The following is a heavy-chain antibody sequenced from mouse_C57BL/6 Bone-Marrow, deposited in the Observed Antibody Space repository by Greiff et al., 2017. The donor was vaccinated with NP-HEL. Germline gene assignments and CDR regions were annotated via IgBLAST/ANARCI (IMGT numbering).Heavy chain of an antibody. CDR3: ARYGIYYGSSGYYAMDY. D-gene: IGHD1-1*01. CDR1: GYAFSSYW. Sequence: SGASVKISCKASGYAFSSYWMNWVKQRPGKGLEWIGQIYPGDGDTNYNGKFKGKATLTADKSSSTAYMQLSSLTSEDSAVYFCARYGIYYGSSGYYAMDYWGQGTSVTVSS. CDR2: IYPGDGDT. V-gene: IGHV1-80*01. J-gene: IGHJ4*01.